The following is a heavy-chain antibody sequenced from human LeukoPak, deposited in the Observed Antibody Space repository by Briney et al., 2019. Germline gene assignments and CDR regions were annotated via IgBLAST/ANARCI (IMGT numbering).Heavy chain of an antibody. Sequence: GASVKVSCQASGDTFTSYNIHWVRQAPGQGLEWMGVIKPSGGGTINAQRFQGRFIMTRDTSTSKVYMELSSLTSGDTAVYYCARGRQPWELLRAWLDSWGQGTLVTVSS. D-gene: IGHD1-7*01. CDR2: IKPSGGGT. CDR3: ARGRQPWELLRAWLDS. J-gene: IGHJ5*01. V-gene: IGHV1-46*01. CDR1: GDTFTSYN.